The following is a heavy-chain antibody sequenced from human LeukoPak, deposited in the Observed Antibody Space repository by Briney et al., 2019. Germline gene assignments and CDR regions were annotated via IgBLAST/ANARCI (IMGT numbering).Heavy chain of an antibody. CDR1: GGSISSGDYY. J-gene: IGHJ4*02. V-gene: IGHV4-30-4*08. Sequence: SEPLSRTCTVSGGSISSGDYYWSWIRQPPRNGLAWIGYIYYSGSAYYSPSLKSRVTISVDTSKNQLSLKLSSVTAADTAVYYCARTSTYYDFWSGYRDFDYWGQGTLVTVSS. CDR2: IYYSGSA. D-gene: IGHD3-3*01. CDR3: ARTSTYYDFWSGYRDFDY.